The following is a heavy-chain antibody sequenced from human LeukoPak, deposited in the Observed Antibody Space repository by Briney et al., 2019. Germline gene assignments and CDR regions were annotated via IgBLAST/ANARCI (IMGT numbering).Heavy chain of an antibody. D-gene: IGHD4-17*01. Sequence: GGSLRLSCAASGFTFSNHAMSWVRQAPGKGLEWVSIIYSGGSTYYADSVKGRFTISRDNSKNTLYLQMNSLRAEDTAVYYCARVLWNGDYPRFDYWGQGTLVTVSS. J-gene: IGHJ4*02. CDR1: GFTFSNHA. V-gene: IGHV3-53*01. CDR3: ARVLWNGDYPRFDY. CDR2: IYSGGST.